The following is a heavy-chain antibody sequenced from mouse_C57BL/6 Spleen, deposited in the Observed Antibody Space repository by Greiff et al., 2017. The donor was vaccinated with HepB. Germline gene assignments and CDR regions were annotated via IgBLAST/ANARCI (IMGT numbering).Heavy chain of an antibody. D-gene: IGHD3-2*02. J-gene: IGHJ4*01. CDR2: IDPETGGT. V-gene: IGHV1-15*01. CDR3: TRSGTAQATTYYAMDY. Sequence: QVQLQQSGAELVRPGASVTLSCKASGYTFTDYEMHWVKQTPVHGLEWIGAIDPETGGTAYNQKFKGKAILTADKSSSTAYMELRSLTSEDSAVYYCTRSGTAQATTYYAMDYWGQGTSVTVSS. CDR1: GYTFTDYE.